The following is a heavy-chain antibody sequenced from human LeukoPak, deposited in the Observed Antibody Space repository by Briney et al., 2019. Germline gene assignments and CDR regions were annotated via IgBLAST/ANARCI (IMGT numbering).Heavy chain of an antibody. CDR3: ASGPQIFGVGNWFDP. J-gene: IGHJ5*02. CDR2: IYYSGST. Sequence: PSETLSLTCTVSGGSISSGGYYWSWIRQHPGKGLEWIGYIYYSGSTYYNPSLKSRVTISVDTSKNQFSLKLSSVTAADTAVYYCASGPQIFGVGNWFDPWGQGTLVTVSS. CDR1: GGSISSGGYY. V-gene: IGHV4-31*03. D-gene: IGHD3-3*01.